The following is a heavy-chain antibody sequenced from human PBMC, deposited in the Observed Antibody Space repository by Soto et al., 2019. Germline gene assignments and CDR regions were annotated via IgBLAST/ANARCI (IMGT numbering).Heavy chain of an antibody. Sequence: PSETLSLTCTVSGGSISSSSYYWGWIRQPPGKGLEWIGSIYYSGSTYYNPSLKSRVTISVDTSKNQFSLKLSSVTAADTAVYYCARGVRAPATIWGSYRTYFDYWGQGTLVTVSS. D-gene: IGHD3-16*02. J-gene: IGHJ4*02. CDR3: ARGVRAPATIWGSYRTYFDY. V-gene: IGHV4-39*01. CDR2: IYYSGST. CDR1: GGSISSSSYY.